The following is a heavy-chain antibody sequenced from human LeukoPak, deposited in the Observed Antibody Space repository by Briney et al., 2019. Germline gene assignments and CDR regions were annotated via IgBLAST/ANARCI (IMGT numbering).Heavy chain of an antibody. V-gene: IGHV1-46*01. J-gene: IGHJ4*02. D-gene: IGHD2-21*02. CDR2: INPSAGNT. CDR3: ARDHYHKIHSVMVTAPDY. Sequence: GASVKVSCKASGYTFSNYYMHWVRQAPGQGLEWMGLINPSAGNTNYAQKFQGRVTITADESTSTAYMELSSLRSEDTAVYYCARDHYHKIHSVMVTAPDYWGQGTLVIVSS. CDR1: GYTFSNYY.